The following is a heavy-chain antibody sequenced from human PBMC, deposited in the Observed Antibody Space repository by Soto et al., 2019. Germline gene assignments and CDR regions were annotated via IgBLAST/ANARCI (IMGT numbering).Heavy chain of an antibody. CDR1: GFTFSSYA. Sequence: EVQLVESGGGLVQPGGSLRLSCAASGFTFSSYAMHWVRQAPGKGLEYVSTINRNGGSTYYANSVKGRFTISRDNSKNTLYLQVGSLRAEDMAVYYCARGGSDSYFDFWGQGTLVTVSS. J-gene: IGHJ4*02. CDR3: ARGGSDSYFDF. V-gene: IGHV3-64*01. CDR2: INRNGGST. D-gene: IGHD2-21*02.